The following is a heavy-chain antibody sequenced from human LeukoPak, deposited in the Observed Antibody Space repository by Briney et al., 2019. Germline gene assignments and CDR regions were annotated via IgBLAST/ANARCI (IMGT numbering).Heavy chain of an antibody. CDR2: IRYDGNNK. CDR3: AKHGLPLVVISAPLDY. Sequence: GSLRLSRAASGFTFSSYAMSWVRQAPGKGLEWVAFIRYDGNNKYYADSVKGRFTISRDNSKNTLYLQMNSLRAEDTAVYYCAKHGLPLVVISAPLDYWGQGTLVTVSS. D-gene: IGHD2-15*01. V-gene: IGHV3-30*02. CDR1: GFTFSSYA. J-gene: IGHJ4*02.